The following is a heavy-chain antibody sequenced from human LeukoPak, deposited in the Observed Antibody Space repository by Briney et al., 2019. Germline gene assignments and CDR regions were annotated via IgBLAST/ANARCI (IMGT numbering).Heavy chain of an antibody. Sequence: SETLSLTCAVSGGAFSGYYWSWIRQPPGKGLEWIGEVNHSGSTNYNPSLKSRVTISVGTSKNQFSLKLSSVTAADTAVNYCARPHSTFFDQDAAYYFDYWGQGTLVTVSS. CDR3: ARPHSTFFDQDAAYYFDY. D-gene: IGHD3-3*01. CDR2: VNHSGST. V-gene: IGHV4-34*01. CDR1: GGAFSGYY. J-gene: IGHJ4*02.